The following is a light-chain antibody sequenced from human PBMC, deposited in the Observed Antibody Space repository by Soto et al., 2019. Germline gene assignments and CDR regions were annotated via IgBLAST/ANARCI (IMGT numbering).Light chain of an antibody. J-gene: IGKJ4*01. Sequence: IVMKQSPATLSLSPGERATLSCRASQSINRHLAWYRQKPGQAPRLLIYDASNRATGIPARFSDSVSGTDFTLTISGLEPEDCGVYYCQQRSNWPPFTFGGGTKVEIK. CDR1: QSINRH. CDR2: DAS. V-gene: IGKV3-11*01. CDR3: QQRSNWPPFT.